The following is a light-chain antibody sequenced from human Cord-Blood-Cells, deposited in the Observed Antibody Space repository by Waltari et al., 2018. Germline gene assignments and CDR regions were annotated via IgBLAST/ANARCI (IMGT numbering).Light chain of an antibody. Sequence: QSALTQPASVSGSPGQSLTIPCTGTSSDVGGYNSVSWYQQHPGKAPKLMIYEVSNRPSGVSNRFSGSKSGNTASLTISGLQAEDEADYYCSSYTSSSTYVFGTGTKVTVL. V-gene: IGLV2-14*01. J-gene: IGLJ1*01. CDR3: SSYTSSSTYV. CDR1: SSDVGGYNS. CDR2: EVS.